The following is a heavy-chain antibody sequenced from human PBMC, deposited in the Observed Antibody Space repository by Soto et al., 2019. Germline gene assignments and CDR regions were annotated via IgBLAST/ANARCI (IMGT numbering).Heavy chain of an antibody. Sequence: EVQLVESGGGLVKPGGSLRLSCGASGFTFSSYSMNWVRQAPGKGLEWVSSISSSGTYIYYADSVQGRFTISRDNAKNSLYLQMNSLRAEDTALYYCARNQDNIWGSYRNNAFDIWGQGTMVTVPS. V-gene: IGHV3-21*01. J-gene: IGHJ3*02. D-gene: IGHD3-16*02. CDR1: GFTFSSYS. CDR3: ARNQDNIWGSYRNNAFDI. CDR2: ISSSGTYI.